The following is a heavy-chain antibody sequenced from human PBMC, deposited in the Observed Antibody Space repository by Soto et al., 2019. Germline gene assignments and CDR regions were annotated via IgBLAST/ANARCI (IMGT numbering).Heavy chain of an antibody. CDR2: IYDSGTT. CDR3: ARNRIFAGGGYSMWGLDS. V-gene: IGHV4-30-4*01. J-gene: IGHJ5*01. CDR1: GGSISSGNSY. Sequence: QVQLQESGPGLVKPSETLSLTCNVSGGSISSGNSYWTWIRQPPGKGLEWIGYIYDSGTTYYNPSLKSRVTISVDTSKNQFSLKLTSVTPAHTAVYYCARNRIFAGGGYSMWGLDSWGQGTLVTVSS. D-gene: IGHD3-22*01.